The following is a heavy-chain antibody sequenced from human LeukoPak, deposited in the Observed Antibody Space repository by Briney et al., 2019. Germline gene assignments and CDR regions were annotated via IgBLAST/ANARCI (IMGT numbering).Heavy chain of an antibody. V-gene: IGHV1-46*01. CDR1: GYTFTSYY. D-gene: IGHD3-22*01. Sequence: ASVKVSCKASGYTFTSYYMHWVRQAPGQGLEWMGIINPSGGSTSYAQKFQGRVTMTRDTSTSTAYMELRSLRSDDTAVYYCARDHPYYYDSSVRPFDYWGQGTLVTVSS. CDR3: ARDHPYYYDSSVRPFDY. CDR2: INPSGGST. J-gene: IGHJ4*02.